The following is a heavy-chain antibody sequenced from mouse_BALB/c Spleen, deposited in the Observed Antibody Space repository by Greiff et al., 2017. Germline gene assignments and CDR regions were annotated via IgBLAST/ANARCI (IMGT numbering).Heavy chain of an antibody. Sequence: EVKVVESGGGLVKPGGSLKLSCAASGFTFSSYAMSWVRQSPEKRLEWVAEISSGGSYTYYPDTVTGRFTISRDNAKNTLYLEMSSLRSEDTAMYYCASAYYGSSPYAMDYWGQGTSVTVSS. D-gene: IGHD1-1*01. CDR1: GFTFSSYA. V-gene: IGHV5-9-4*01. CDR2: ISSGGSYT. J-gene: IGHJ4*01. CDR3: ASAYYGSSPYAMDY.